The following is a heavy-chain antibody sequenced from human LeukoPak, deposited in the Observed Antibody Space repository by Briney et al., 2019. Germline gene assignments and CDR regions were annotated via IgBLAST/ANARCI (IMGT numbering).Heavy chain of an antibody. CDR2: IKQDGSEK. V-gene: IGHV3-7*01. CDR1: GFTFSSYA. D-gene: IGHD3-10*01. Sequence: GGSLRLSCAASGFTFSSYAMSWVRQAPGKGLEWVANIKQDGSEKYYVDSVKGRFTISRDNAKNSLYLQVNNLRAEDTAVYYCARESQLGIWGQGTIVTVSS. J-gene: IGHJ3*01. CDR3: ARESQLGI.